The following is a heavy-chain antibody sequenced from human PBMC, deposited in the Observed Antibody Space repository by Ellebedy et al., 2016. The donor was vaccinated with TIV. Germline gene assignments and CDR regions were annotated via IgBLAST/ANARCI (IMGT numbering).Heavy chain of an antibody. J-gene: IGHJ4*02. D-gene: IGHD4-11*01. Sequence: GESLKISCAASGFTFSSYAMSWVRQAPGKGLEWVSGFSDSTYYADSVKGRFTISRDNANNSLYLQMSGLRDEDTAVYYCARGGSNYTFGYWGQGTLVTVSS. CDR2: FSDST. CDR3: ARGGSNYTFGY. V-gene: IGHV3-23*01. CDR1: GFTFSSYA.